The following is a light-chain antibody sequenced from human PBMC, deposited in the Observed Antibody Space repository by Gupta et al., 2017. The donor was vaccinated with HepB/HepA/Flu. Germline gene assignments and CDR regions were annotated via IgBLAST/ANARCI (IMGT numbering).Light chain of an antibody. Sequence: EIVMTQFPATLSVSPGERATLSCRASQSVTSNLAWYQQKPGQAPRLLIYGASTRATGIPARFSGSGSGTKFTLTISSLQSEDLAVYCCQQYNDWPWTFGQGTKVEIK. CDR2: GAS. CDR1: QSVTSN. V-gene: IGKV3-15*01. CDR3: QQYNDWPWT. J-gene: IGKJ1*01.